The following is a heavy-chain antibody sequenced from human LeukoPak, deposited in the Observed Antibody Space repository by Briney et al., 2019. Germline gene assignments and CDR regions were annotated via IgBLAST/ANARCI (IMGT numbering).Heavy chain of an antibody. CDR1: GYTFTNNW. V-gene: IGHV1-46*01. CDR2: INPTGTST. J-gene: IGHJ5*02. D-gene: IGHD3-10*01. Sequence: ASVKVSCETSGYTFTNNWMHWVRQAPGQGLEWVGVINPTGTSTLYAQNFQGRVTLTRDMSTTTDYMESRSLTSEDTAVYYCARDHSVGDIAWWFDPWGQGTLVSVSS. CDR3: ARDHSVGDIAWWFDP.